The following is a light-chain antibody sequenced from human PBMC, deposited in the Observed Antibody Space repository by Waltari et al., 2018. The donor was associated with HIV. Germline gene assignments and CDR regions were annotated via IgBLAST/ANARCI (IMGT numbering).Light chain of an antibody. V-gene: IGKV3-20*01. CDR3: QLYGRSVTVT. CDR1: PSFPNPY. CDR2: GTS. Sequence: TKPPGPLPLPPGERATLPASATPSFPNPYFAWYQQKPGQAPRLLMYGTSIRASGIPDRFSGSRSGADSTLIISTLAPEDFAVYFCQLYGRSVTVTFGGGTKVE. J-gene: IGKJ4*01.